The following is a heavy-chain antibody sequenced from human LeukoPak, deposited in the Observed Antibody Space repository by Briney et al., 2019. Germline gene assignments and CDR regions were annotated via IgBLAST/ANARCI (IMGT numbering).Heavy chain of an antibody. V-gene: IGHV3-30*02. Sequence: GGSLRLSCAASGFIFSSYGMHWVRQAPGKGLEWVAFIRSDGSNKYYADSVKGRFTISRDNSKNTLYLQMNSLRAEDTAVYYCARHNYDTSGHAGHAGRAFDFWGQGTMVTVSS. CDR1: GFIFSSYG. D-gene: IGHD3-22*01. CDR2: IRSDGSNK. J-gene: IGHJ3*01. CDR3: ARHNYDTSGHAGHAGRAFDF.